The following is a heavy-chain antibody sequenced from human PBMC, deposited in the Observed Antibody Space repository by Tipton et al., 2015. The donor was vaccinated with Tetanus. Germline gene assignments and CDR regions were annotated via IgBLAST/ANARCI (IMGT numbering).Heavy chain of an antibody. CDR1: GYSFNIYW. CDR3: ARRLGPYTGDQIWHFDL. J-gene: IGHJ2*01. CDR2: ICPGDSDT. D-gene: IGHD7-27*01. Sequence: QLVQSGAEVKKPGESLKISCQGSGYSFNIYWIAWVRQMPGKGLEWMGIICPGDSDTRYSPSFQGQVTISADKSISTAYLQWSSLQASDTAMYYCARRLGPYTGDQIWHFDLWGRGTLVTVSS. V-gene: IGHV5-51*01.